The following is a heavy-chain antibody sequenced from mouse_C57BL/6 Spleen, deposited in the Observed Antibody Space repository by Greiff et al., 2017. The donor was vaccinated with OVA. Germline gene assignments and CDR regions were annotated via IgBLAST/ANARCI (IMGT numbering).Heavy chain of an antibody. D-gene: IGHD4-1*02. J-gene: IGHJ2*01. CDR2: INPSTGGT. CDR3: ARQLGNY. CDR1: GYSFTGYY. Sequence: EVQLQQSGPELVKPGASVKISCKASGYSFTGYYMNWVKQSPDKSLEWIGEINPSTGGTTYNQKFKAKATLTVDKSSSTAYMQLKSLTAEDSAVYYCARQLGNYWGQGTPLTVSS. V-gene: IGHV1-42*01.